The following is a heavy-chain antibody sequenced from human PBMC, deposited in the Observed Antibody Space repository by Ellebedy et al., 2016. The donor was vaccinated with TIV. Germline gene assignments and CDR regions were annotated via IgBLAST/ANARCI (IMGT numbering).Heavy chain of an antibody. CDR1: GGSFSGYY. CDR2: INHSGST. CDR3: ARVAQWLVPLDAFDI. D-gene: IGHD6-19*01. J-gene: IGHJ3*02. Sequence: SETLSLTXAVYGGSFSGYYWSWIRQPPGKGLEWIGEINHSGSTNYNPSLKSRVTISVDTSKNQFSLKLSSVTAADTAVYYCARVAQWLVPLDAFDIWGQGTMVTVSS. V-gene: IGHV4-34*01.